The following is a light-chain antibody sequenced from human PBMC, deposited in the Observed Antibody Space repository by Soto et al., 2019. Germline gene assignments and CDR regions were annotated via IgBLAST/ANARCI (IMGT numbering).Light chain of an antibody. J-gene: IGLJ1*01. Sequence: QSALTQPASVSASPGQSITISCTGTNTDIGAYKFVSWYQQHPGKAPKLMIYDVTSRPSGVSNRFSGSKSGNTASLIISGLQAEDEGDYYCISYTGFDTYVFGTGTKVTVL. V-gene: IGLV2-14*03. CDR1: NTDIGAYKF. CDR3: ISYTGFDTYV. CDR2: DVT.